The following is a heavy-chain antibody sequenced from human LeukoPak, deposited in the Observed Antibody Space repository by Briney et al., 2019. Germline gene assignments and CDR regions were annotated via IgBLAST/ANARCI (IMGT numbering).Heavy chain of an antibody. Sequence: ASVKVSCKVSGYTLTELSMHWVRQAPGKGLEWMGGFDPEDGETIYAQKFQGRVTMTEDTSKDTAYMELSSLRSEDTAVYYCATVVTAAGGYFDYWGQGTLVTVSS. V-gene: IGHV1-24*01. J-gene: IGHJ4*02. CDR3: ATVVTAAGGYFDY. CDR1: GYTLTELS. D-gene: IGHD6-13*01. CDR2: FDPEDGET.